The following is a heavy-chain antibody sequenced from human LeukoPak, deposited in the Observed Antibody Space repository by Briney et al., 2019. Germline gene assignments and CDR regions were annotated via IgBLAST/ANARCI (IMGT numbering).Heavy chain of an antibody. CDR2: IWYDGSNK. CDR3: ARDRAGGTSYHYHGMDV. CDR1: GFTFSSYG. Sequence: GGSLRLSCAASGFTFSSYGMHWVRQAPGKGLDWVAVIWYDGSNKYYADSVKGRFTISRDNSKNTLFLQMNSLRAEDTAVYYFARDRAGGTSYHYHGMDVWGQGPTVPVPS. J-gene: IGHJ6*02. V-gene: IGHV3-33*01. D-gene: IGHD1-1*01.